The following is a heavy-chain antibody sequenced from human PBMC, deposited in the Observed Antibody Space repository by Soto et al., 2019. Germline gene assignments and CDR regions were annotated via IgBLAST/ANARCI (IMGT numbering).Heavy chain of an antibody. J-gene: IGHJ4*02. Sequence: EVQLLESGGNLVQPGGSLKLSCAASGFTFSSYAMSWVRQAPGKELEWFSGIGGSAAGSNYAYSVKGRFTISRDNSRNTVYLQMSSLRAEETALYYGARVGGIAVAATQLDYWGQGTLVTVAS. CDR2: IGGSAAGS. CDR1: GFTFSSYA. CDR3: ARVGGIAVAATQLDY. D-gene: IGHD6-19*01. V-gene: IGHV3-23*01.